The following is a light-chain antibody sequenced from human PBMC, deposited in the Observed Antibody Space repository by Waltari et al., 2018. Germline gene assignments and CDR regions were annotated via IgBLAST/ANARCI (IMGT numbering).Light chain of an antibody. CDR3: SSYTSSSTLVV. J-gene: IGLJ2*01. Sequence: QSALTQPASVSGSPGQSITFSCTGTSSDVGGYNYVSWYQQHPGKAPQLMIYDVSNRPSGVSNRVSGSKSGNTASLTISGLQAEDEADYYCSSYTSSSTLVVFGGGTKLTVL. CDR2: DVS. V-gene: IGLV2-14*03. CDR1: SSDVGGYNY.